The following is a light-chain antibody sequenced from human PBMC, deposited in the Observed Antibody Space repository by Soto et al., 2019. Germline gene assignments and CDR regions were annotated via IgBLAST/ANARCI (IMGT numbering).Light chain of an antibody. Sequence: DIQMTQSPSSLSASVGDTVTITCRASQRIGRLLSWYQQQPGKAPKLLIYDGLSLQGGVPSRFSGRGTGTDFPVTIGSLQPEDFTTYYCQQPGRPPLTFGPGTKVDV. V-gene: IGKV1-39*01. CDR2: DGL. CDR1: QRIGRL. J-gene: IGKJ3*01. CDR3: QQPGRPPLT.